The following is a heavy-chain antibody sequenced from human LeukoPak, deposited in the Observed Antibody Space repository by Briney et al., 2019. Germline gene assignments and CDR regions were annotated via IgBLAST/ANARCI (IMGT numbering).Heavy chain of an antibody. CDR2: ISYDGSNK. V-gene: IGHV3-30*04. J-gene: IGHJ4*02. CDR1: GFTFSSYA. D-gene: IGHD6-13*01. Sequence: GGSRRLSCAASGFTFSSYAMHWVRQAPGKGLEWVAVISYDGSNKYYADSVKGRFTISRDNSKNTLYLQMNSLRAEDTAVYYCASDSSSWFMPLYYFDYWGQGTLVTVSS. CDR3: ASDSSSWFMPLYYFDY.